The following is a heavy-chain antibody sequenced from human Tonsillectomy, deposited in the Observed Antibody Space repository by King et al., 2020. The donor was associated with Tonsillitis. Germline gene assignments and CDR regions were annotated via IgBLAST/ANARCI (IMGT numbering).Heavy chain of an antibody. CDR1: GFIFSNAW. CDR2: IKSKSNGGTA. CDR3: ITLHTTGWS. V-gene: IGHV3-15*01. J-gene: IGHJ4*02. D-gene: IGHD6-19*01. Sequence: VQLVESGGGLVQPGGSLRLSCAASGFIFSNAWLSWVRQAPGKGLEWVGRIKSKSNGGTADYAAPVRGRFTLSRDDSKNTVYLQMNSLRSEDTAVYYCITLHTTGWSWGQGTLVTVSS.